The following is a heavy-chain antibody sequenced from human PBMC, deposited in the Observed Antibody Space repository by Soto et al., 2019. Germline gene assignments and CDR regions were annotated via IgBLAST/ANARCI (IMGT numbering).Heavy chain of an antibody. CDR1: GYKFADYN. CDR3: ARGSAYQRTGNSDF. V-gene: IGHV1-8*01. CDR2: MNSFSGTG. J-gene: IGHJ4*02. D-gene: IGHD2-2*01. Sequence: QVQLVQSGAEVKKPGASVKVSCRTSGYKFADYNMNWVRQATGRGLEWLGYMNSFSGTGGAAQKFQGRLTMTKTTSISTAYMGLTNLRDGDTAVYYCARGSAYQRTGNSDFWGQGAPVTVSS.